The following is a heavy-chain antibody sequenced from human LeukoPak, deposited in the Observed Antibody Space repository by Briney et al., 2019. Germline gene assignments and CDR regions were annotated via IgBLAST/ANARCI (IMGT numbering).Heavy chain of an antibody. CDR1: GGSISSSSYY. Sequence: SETLSLTCAVSGGSISSSSYYWGWIRQPPGKGLEWIGSIYYSGSTYYNPSLKSRVTISVDTSKNQFSLKLSSVTAADTAVYYCARGLWAEGATDVRWFDPWGQGTLVTVSS. V-gene: IGHV4-39*07. D-gene: IGHD1-26*01. CDR3: ARGLWAEGATDVRWFDP. J-gene: IGHJ5*02. CDR2: IYYSGST.